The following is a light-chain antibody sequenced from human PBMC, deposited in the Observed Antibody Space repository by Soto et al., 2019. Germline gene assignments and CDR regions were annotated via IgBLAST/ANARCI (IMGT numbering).Light chain of an antibody. V-gene: IGLV2-14*03. CDR1: SSDVGGYGY. Sequence: SVLTQPASVSGSPGQSLTISCTGTSSDVGGYGYVSWYQHHPGRAPKLMIYDVSNRPSGVSNRFSGSKSGNTASLTISGLQAEDEADYYCSSYTSSSLYVFGTGNKVTVL. J-gene: IGLJ1*01. CDR3: SSYTSSSLYV. CDR2: DVS.